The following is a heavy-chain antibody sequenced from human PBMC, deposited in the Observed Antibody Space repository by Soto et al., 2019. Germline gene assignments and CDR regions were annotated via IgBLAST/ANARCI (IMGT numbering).Heavy chain of an antibody. Sequence: ASVKVSCKASGYTFTGYYMHWVRQAPGKGLEWMGGFDPEDGETIYAQKFQGRVTMTEDTSTDTAYMELSSLRSEDTAVYYCATSFDYWGQGTLVTVSS. J-gene: IGHJ4*02. CDR3: ATSFDY. CDR2: FDPEDGET. CDR1: GYTFTGYY. V-gene: IGHV1-24*01.